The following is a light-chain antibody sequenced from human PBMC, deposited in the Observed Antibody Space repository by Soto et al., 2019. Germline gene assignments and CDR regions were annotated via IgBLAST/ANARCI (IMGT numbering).Light chain of an antibody. CDR2: EVS. V-gene: IGLV2-14*01. Sequence: QSVLTQPASVSGSPGQSITISCTGTSSDVGGYNDVSWYQQHPGKVPKLMIYEVSNRPSGVSNRFSGSKSGNTASLTISGLQAEDEADYYCSSYTSRSTLVFGGGTKLTVL. J-gene: IGLJ2*01. CDR3: SSYTSRSTLV. CDR1: SSDVGGYND.